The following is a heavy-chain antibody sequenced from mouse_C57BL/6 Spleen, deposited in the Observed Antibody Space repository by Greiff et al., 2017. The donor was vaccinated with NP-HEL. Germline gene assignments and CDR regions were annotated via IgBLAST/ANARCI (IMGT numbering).Heavy chain of an antibody. Sequence: EVQLQQSGPVLVKPGASVKMSCKASGYTFTDYYMNWVKQSHGKSLEWIGVINPYNGGTSYKQKFKGKATLTVDKSSSTAYMELNSLTSEDSAVYYCARGGYYGSSPRFAYWGQGTLVTVSA. CDR2: INPYNGGT. CDR3: ARGGYYGSSPRFAY. J-gene: IGHJ3*01. V-gene: IGHV1-19*01. CDR1: GYTFTDYY. D-gene: IGHD1-1*01.